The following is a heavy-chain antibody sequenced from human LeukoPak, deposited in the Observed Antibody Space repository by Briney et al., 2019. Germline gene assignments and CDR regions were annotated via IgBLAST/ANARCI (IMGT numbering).Heavy chain of an antibody. CDR1: GGSLSGYY. V-gene: IGHV4-34*01. Sequence: SETLSLTCALYGGSLSGYYWSWIRQPPEKGLEWIGEINHSGSTNYNPALKSRVTISVDTSKNQFSLKLSSVTAGDTAVYYCARMGGREVQLWPGGAFDIWGQGTMVTVSS. D-gene: IGHD5-18*01. CDR2: INHSGST. J-gene: IGHJ3*02. CDR3: ARMGGREVQLWPGGAFDI.